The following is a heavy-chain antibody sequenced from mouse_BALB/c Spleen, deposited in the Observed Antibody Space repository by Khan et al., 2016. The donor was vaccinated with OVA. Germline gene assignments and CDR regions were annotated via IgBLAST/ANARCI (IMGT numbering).Heavy chain of an antibody. V-gene: IGHV1-7*01. J-gene: IGHJ2*01. Sequence: QMQLEESGAELAKPGASVKMSCKASGYTFTSYWMHWVKQRPGQGLEWIGYINPSAGYTDSNQKFKDKATLTADKSSSTAYMQLNSLTSEDSAVYYCARDRMDYWGQGTTLTVSS. CDR2: INPSAGYT. CDR1: GYTFTSYW. CDR3: ARDRMDY.